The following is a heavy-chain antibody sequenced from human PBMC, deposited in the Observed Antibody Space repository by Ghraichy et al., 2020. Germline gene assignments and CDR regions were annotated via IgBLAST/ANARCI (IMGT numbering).Heavy chain of an antibody. CDR2: IIPIFGTA. CDR1: GGTFSSYA. CDR3: ASNEGRGYNYFLWTGDYFDY. V-gene: IGHV1-69*13. J-gene: IGHJ4*02. Sequence: SVKVSCKASGGTFSSYAISWVRQAPGQGLEWMGGIIPIFGTANYAQKFQGRVTITADESTSTAYMELSSLRSEDTAVYYCASNEGRGYNYFLWTGDYFDYWGQGTLVTVSS. D-gene: IGHD5-24*01.